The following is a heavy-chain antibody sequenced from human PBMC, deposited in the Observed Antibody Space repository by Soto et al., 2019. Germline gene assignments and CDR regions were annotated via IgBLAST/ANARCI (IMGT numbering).Heavy chain of an antibody. CDR1: GYTFLNYG. CDR3: ARSPIAETGSRYY. D-gene: IGHD6-13*01. J-gene: IGHJ4*02. Sequence: QVQLVQSGTELKNPGASLQVSCKASGYTFLNYGITWVRQAPGQGLEWMGWISAYNGNRNYGQKFQGRVTMTTDTSTSTAYMELKALRSDDTAVYFCARSPIAETGSRYYWGQGTLVTVSS. CDR2: ISAYNGNR. V-gene: IGHV1-18*01.